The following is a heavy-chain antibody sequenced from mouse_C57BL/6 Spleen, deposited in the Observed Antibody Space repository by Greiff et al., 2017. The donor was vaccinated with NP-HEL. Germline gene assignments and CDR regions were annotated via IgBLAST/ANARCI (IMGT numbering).Heavy chain of an antibody. CDR3: ARGGLRAWFAY. CDR2: FLPGSGSN. CDR1: GYTLTGYW. V-gene: IGHV1-9*01. D-gene: IGHD2-4*01. J-gene: IGHJ3*01. Sequence: VKLMESGAELMKPGASVKLSCKATGYTLTGYWIEWVKQRPGHGLEWIGEFLPGSGSNNYNEKFKGKATFTADTSSNTAYMQLSSLTTEDSAIYYCARGGLRAWFAYWGQGTLVTVSA.